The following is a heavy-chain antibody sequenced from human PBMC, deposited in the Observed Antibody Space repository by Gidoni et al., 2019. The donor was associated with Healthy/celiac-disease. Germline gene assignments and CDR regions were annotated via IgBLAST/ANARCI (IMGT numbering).Heavy chain of an antibody. V-gene: IGHV3-74*01. J-gene: IGHJ6*02. CDR3: ARALGYSNYNYYYYGMDV. D-gene: IGHD4-4*01. CDR1: GFTFSSYW. CDR2: IKSDGSST. Sequence: EVQLVESGGGLVQPGGSLRLSCAASGFTFSSYWMHWVRQAPGKGLGWVSRIKSDGSSTSYADSVKGRFTNSRDNAKNTLYLQINRLRAEDTAGYYCARALGYSNYNYYYYGMDVRGQGTTVTVSS.